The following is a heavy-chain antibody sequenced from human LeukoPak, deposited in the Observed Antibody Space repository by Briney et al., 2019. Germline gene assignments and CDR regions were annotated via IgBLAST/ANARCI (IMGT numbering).Heavy chain of an antibody. J-gene: IGHJ4*02. V-gene: IGHV3-30*02. CDR3: ATMGTTTDY. CDR1: GFTFSSYG. D-gene: IGHD2/OR15-2a*01. Sequence: GGSLRLSCAASGFTFSSYGMHWVRQAPGKGLEWVAFIRYDGGNKYYADSVKGRFTISRDNSKNTLYLQMNSLRAEDTAVYYCATMGTTTDYWGQGTLVTVSS. CDR2: IRYDGGNK.